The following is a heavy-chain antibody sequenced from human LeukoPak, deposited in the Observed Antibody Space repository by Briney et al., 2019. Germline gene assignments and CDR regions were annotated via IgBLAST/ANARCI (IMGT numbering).Heavy chain of an antibody. V-gene: IGHV4-39*01. Sequence: DPSETLSLTCNVSGGSVSNSDYYWAWIRQPPGKGLEWIGSIYYTGSGYSNQSLQSRVTLSVDTSKNHFSLGLTSVTAADTAVYYCARQVTTTRGYLDSWGQGTLVTVSS. J-gene: IGHJ4*02. CDR3: ARQVTTTRGYLDS. D-gene: IGHD4-11*01. CDR1: GGSVSNSDYY. CDR2: IYYTGSG.